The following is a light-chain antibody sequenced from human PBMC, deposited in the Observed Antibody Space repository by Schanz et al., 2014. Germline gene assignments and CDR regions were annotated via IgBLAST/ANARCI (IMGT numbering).Light chain of an antibody. Sequence: QSVLTQPPSVSGSPGQSITISCTGTSSDVGGYNYVSWYQQHPGKAPKLILYDVDRRPSAVSDRFSGSKSGNTASLTISGLQAEDEADYYCSSYTSSTLGVFGGGTKLTVL. CDR2: DVD. CDR1: SSDVGGYNY. CDR3: SSYTSSTLGV. J-gene: IGLJ3*02. V-gene: IGLV2-14*03.